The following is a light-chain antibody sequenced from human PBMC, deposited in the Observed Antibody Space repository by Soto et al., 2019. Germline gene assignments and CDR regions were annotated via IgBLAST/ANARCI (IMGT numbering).Light chain of an antibody. J-gene: IGLJ1*01. V-gene: IGLV6-57*04. CDR1: SGSIASNY. CDR3: QSYDSSNQV. CDR2: EDN. Sequence: NFMLTQPHSVSESPGKTVTISCTRSSGSIASNYVQWYQQRPGSTPTTVIYEDNQRPSWVPDRFSGSIDSSSNSASLTISGLTAEDEADYYCQSYDSSNQVFGTGTKLTVL.